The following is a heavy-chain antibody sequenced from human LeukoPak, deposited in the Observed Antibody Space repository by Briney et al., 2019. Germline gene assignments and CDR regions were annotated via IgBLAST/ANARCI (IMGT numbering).Heavy chain of an antibody. CDR1: GGSISSSSYY. Sequence: SETLSLTCTVSGGSISSSSYYWGWIRQPPGKGLEWIGSIYYSGSTYYNPSLKSRVTISVDTSKNQFSLKLSSVTAADTAAYYCARGRSGWYEDYWGQGTLVTVSS. CDR2: IYYSGST. V-gene: IGHV4-39*01. J-gene: IGHJ4*02. D-gene: IGHD6-19*01. CDR3: ARGRSGWYEDY.